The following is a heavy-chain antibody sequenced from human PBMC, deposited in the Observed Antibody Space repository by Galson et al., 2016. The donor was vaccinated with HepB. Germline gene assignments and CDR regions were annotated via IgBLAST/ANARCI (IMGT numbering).Heavy chain of an antibody. D-gene: IGHD3-22*01. J-gene: IGHJ4*02. CDR3: VGGYYLYYFEY. CDR2: TPAGGYST. Sequence: SLRLSCAASGFTFSTHAMTWVRQAPGKGLEWVSETPAGGYSTYYADSVKGRFTISGDNSKNTLYLQMNSLRVDDTAIYYCVGGYYLYYFEYWGQGTLVTVSS. V-gene: IGHV3-23*01. CDR1: GFTFSTHA.